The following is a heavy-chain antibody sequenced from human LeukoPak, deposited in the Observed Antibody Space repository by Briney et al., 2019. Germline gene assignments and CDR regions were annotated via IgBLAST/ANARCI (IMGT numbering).Heavy chain of an antibody. CDR2: ISYDGSNK. CDR1: GFTFSSYA. D-gene: IGHD3-9*01. J-gene: IGHJ6*02. CDR3: ARGSITIFGYGMDV. V-gene: IGHV3-30-3*01. Sequence: GGSLRLSCAASGFTFSSYAMHWVRQAPGKGLEWVAVISYDGSNKYYADSVKGRFTISRDNSKNTLYLQMNSLRAEDTAVYYCARGSITIFGYGMDVWGQGTTVTVSS.